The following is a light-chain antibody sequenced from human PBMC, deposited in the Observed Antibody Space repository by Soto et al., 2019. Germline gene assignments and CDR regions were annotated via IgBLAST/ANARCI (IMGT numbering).Light chain of an antibody. J-gene: IGKJ1*01. Sequence: DIQMTQSPSTLSGSVGDRVTITCRASQTISSWLAWYQQKPGKAPKLLIYKASTLKSGVPSRFSGSGSGTEFTLTISSLQPDDFATYYCQQYNSQSWTFGQGTKWIS. CDR3: QQYNSQSWT. CDR2: KAS. CDR1: QTISSW. V-gene: IGKV1-5*03.